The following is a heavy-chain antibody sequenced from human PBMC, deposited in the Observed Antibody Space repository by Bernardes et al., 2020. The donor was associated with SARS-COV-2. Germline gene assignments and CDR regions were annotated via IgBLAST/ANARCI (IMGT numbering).Heavy chain of an antibody. CDR1: GFTFSSYW. J-gene: IGHJ4*02. CDR3: ARGASSGYRIDY. CDR2: ISTDGRTT. D-gene: IGHD3-22*01. V-gene: IGHV3-74*01. Sequence: GGSLRLSCAASGFTFSSYWMHWVRQIPGRGLVWLSRISTDGRTTNYADSVEGRFTISRDNAKNTLWLQMNSLGADDTAVYYCARGASSGYRIDYWGPGTLFTVSS.